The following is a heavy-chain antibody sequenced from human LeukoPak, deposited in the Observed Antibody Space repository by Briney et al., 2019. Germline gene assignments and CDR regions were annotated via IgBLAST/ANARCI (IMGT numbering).Heavy chain of an antibody. D-gene: IGHD3-10*01. V-gene: IGHV3-23*01. CDR1: GLTSTNYA. CDR3: ARTPYLYFGSGSFQFDY. J-gene: IGHJ4*02. CDR2: ISGTNT. Sequence: GGSLRLSCAASGLTSTNYAMSWVRQAPGKGLEWVSSISGTNTYYTDSVKGRFTISRDNSKNTLYLRMNSLRAEDTAVYFCARTPYLYFGSGSFQFDYWGQGTLVTVSS.